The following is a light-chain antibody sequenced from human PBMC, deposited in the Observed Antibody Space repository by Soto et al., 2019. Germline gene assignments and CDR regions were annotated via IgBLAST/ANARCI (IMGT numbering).Light chain of an antibody. Sequence: DIVMTQSSDSLAVSLGERATINCKSSQSVLYSSNNKNYLAWYQQKPGQPPKLLIYWASTRESGVPDRFSGSGSGTDFTLTISSLQAEDVAFYYCQQYYSTPVTFGPGTKVDLK. CDR3: QQYYSTPVT. CDR2: WAS. J-gene: IGKJ3*01. CDR1: QSVLYSSNNKNY. V-gene: IGKV4-1*01.